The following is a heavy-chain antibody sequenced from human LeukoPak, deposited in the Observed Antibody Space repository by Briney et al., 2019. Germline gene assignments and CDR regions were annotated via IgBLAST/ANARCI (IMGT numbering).Heavy chain of an antibody. CDR1: GGSISSGGYY. V-gene: IGHV4-61*08. Sequence: SETLSLICTVSGGSISSGGYYWSWIRQPPGKGLEWIGYIYYSGSTYYNPSLKSRVTISVETSKNQFSLRLSSVTAADTAVYYCAGEGDYWHRFDYWGRGTLVTVSS. J-gene: IGHJ4*02. CDR2: IYYSGST. CDR3: AGEGDYWHRFDY. D-gene: IGHD4-17*01.